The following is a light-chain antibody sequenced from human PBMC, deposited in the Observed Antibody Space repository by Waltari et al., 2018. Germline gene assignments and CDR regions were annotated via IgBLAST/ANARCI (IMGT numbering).Light chain of an antibody. V-gene: IGKV4-1*01. CDR1: QTLLYNSNNKNY. J-gene: IGKJ2*01. CDR3: QQYYTTPYT. CDR2: WAS. Sequence: DIVMTQSPDSLAVSLGERATINCMSSQTLLYNSNNKNYLAWYQQKPGQPPQLLVYWASILYSGVPDRFSGSGSGTDFILTISSLQAEDVAVYYCQQYYTTPYTFGQGTKLEIK.